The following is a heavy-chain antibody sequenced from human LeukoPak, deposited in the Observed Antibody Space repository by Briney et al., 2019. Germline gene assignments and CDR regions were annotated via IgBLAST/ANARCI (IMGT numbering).Heavy chain of an antibody. Sequence: GGSLRLSCAAPGFTFSTYAMSWVRQAPGKGLDWVSTISDGGSDTHYADSVKGRFTISRDNSKNTVYLQINSLRAEDTAVYYCAKALYGDYGPFDYWGQGTLVTVSS. V-gene: IGHV3-23*01. D-gene: IGHD4-17*01. CDR2: ISDGGSDT. J-gene: IGHJ4*02. CDR3: AKALYGDYGPFDY. CDR1: GFTFSTYA.